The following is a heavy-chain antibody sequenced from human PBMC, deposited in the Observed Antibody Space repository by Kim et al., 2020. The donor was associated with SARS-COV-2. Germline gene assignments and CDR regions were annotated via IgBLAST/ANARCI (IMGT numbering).Heavy chain of an antibody. CDR1: RIIFSNYA. J-gene: IGHJ4*02. CDR2: ISYDGSNK. CDR3: ARDWVQMDI. D-gene: IGHD3-10*01. Sequence: GGSLRLSCAASRIIFSNYAMHWVRQAPGKGLEWVAVISYDGSNKYYADSVKGRFTISRDNSKNTLSLQMNSVRPEDTAVYYCARDWVQMDIWGQGTLVT. V-gene: IGHV3-30-3*01.